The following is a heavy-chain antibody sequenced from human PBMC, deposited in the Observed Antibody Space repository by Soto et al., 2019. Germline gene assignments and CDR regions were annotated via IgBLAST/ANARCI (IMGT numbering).Heavy chain of an antibody. CDR3: TRDRGRYYDFWSGPKEYYYYYGMDV. D-gene: IGHD3-3*01. CDR2: IRSKAYGGTT. J-gene: IGHJ6*02. Sequence: PGGYLSLSCPSSGFTFGYYSMISVRPAPGKGLEWVGFIRSKAYGGTTEYAASVKGRFTISRDDSKSIAYLQMNSLKTEDAAVYYCTRDRGRYYDFWSGPKEYYYYYGMDVGGQGTT. CDR1: GFTFGYYS. V-gene: IGHV3-49*04.